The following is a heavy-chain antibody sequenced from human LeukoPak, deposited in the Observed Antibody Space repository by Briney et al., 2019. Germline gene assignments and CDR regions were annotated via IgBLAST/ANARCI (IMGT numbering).Heavy chain of an antibody. CDR3: ARGEGAVAGTEERTGDY. CDR1: GYSISSGYY. J-gene: IGHJ4*02. CDR2: MYHSGST. D-gene: IGHD6-19*01. V-gene: IGHV4-38-2*02. Sequence: PSETLSLTCTVSGYSISSGYYWGWVRQPPGKGLEWIASMYHSGSTYYNPSLKSRVTISVDTSRNQVSLNLRSVTAADTAVYYCARGEGAVAGTEERTGDYWGQGTLVTVSS.